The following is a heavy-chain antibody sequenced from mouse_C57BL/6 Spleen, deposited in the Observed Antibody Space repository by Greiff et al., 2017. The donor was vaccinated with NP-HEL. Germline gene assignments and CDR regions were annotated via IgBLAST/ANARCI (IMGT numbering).Heavy chain of an antibody. CDR2: INYDGSST. CDR3: ARDQDYYGSSYFDY. Sequence: DVKLVESEGGLVQPGSSMKLSCTASGFTFSDYYMAWVRQVPEKGLEWVANINYDGSSTYYLDSLKSRFIISRDNAKNILYLQMSSLKSEDTATYYCARDQDYYGSSYFDYWGQGTTLTVSS. D-gene: IGHD1-1*01. J-gene: IGHJ2*01. CDR1: GFTFSDYY. V-gene: IGHV5-16*01.